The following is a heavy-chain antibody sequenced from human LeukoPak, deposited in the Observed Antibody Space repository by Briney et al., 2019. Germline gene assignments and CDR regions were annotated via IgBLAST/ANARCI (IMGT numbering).Heavy chain of an antibody. J-gene: IGHJ6*02. CDR1: GGSFSGYY. CDR2: INHSGST. D-gene: IGHD3-10*01. V-gene: IGHV4-34*01. CDR3: ARTMVRGVYYYYYYGMDV. Sequence: SETLSLTCAVYGGSFSGYYWSWIDQPPGKGLEWIGEINHSGSTNYNPSLKSLVTISVDTSKNQFSLKLSSVTAADTAVYYCARTMVRGVYYYYYYGMDVWGQGTTVTVSS.